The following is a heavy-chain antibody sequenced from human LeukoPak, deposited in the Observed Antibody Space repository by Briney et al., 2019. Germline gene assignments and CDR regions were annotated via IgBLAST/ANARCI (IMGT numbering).Heavy chain of an antibody. CDR1: GGSISSYY. Sequence: SPSETLSLTCTVSGGSISSYYWSWIRQPPGKGLEWIGYIYYSGSTNYNPSLKSRVTISVDTSKNQFSLKLSSVTAADTAVYYCVRVWRDYYYYYYMDVWGKGTTVTVSS. CDR2: IYYSGST. D-gene: IGHD3-10*01. V-gene: IGHV4-59*01. CDR3: VRVWRDYYYYYYMDV. J-gene: IGHJ6*03.